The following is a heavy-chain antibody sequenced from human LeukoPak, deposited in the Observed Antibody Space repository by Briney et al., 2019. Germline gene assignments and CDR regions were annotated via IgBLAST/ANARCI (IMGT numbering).Heavy chain of an antibody. CDR1: GITFSEAW. CDR2: IKIKAHGETI. V-gene: IGHV3-15*01. D-gene: IGHD2-2*02. CDR3: SPDCAGSTSCYRPYHI. Sequence: PGGSLRLSCVGSGITFSEAWMTWVRQSPGKGLEWVGRIKIKAHGETIDYAAPVKGRFIISRDDSKNTVYLQMNSLKTEDTGFYYCSPDCAGSTSCYRPYHIWGQGTLVTVSS. J-gene: IGHJ3*02.